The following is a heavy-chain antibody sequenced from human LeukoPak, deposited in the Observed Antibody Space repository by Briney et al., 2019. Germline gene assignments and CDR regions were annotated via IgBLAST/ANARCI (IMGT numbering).Heavy chain of an antibody. J-gene: IGHJ4*02. CDR2: IYYSGST. CDR1: GGSISSSSYY. D-gene: IGHD7-27*01. V-gene: IGHV4-39*01. Sequence: PSETLSLTCTVSGGSISSSSYYWGWIRQPPGKGLEWIGSIYYSGSTYYNPSLKSRVTISVDTSKNQFSLKLSSVTAADTAVYYCARLHWGQIAFDYWGQGTLVTVSS. CDR3: ARLHWGQIAFDY.